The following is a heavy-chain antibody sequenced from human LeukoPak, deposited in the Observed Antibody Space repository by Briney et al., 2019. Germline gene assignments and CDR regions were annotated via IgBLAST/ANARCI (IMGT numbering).Heavy chain of an antibody. D-gene: IGHD4-11*01. CDR2: ISDNGDDT. CDR1: GFTFSSYA. CDR3: AKGYYGNYVAVDY. V-gene: IGHV3-23*01. J-gene: IGHJ4*02. Sequence: GGSLRLSCAASGFTFSSYAMIWVRQAPGKGLDWVSSISDNGDDTYYADSVRGRFTISRDKSTNTLYLQMNSLRADDTAVYYCAKGYYGNYVAVDYWGQGTLVTVSS.